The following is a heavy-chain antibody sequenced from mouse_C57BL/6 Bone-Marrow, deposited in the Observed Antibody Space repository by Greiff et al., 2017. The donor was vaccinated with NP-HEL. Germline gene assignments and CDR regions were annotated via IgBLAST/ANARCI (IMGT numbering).Heavy chain of an antibody. Sequence: QVQLQQSGAELVKPGASVKISCKASGYTFTDYYINWVKQRPGQGLEWIGKIGPGSGSTYYNEKFKGKATLTADKSSSTAYMQLSSLTSEDSAVYFCARCITTVVATYWYFDVWGTGTTVTVSS. D-gene: IGHD1-1*01. J-gene: IGHJ1*03. CDR2: IGPGSGST. CDR1: GYTFTDYY. V-gene: IGHV1-77*01. CDR3: ARCITTVVATYWYFDV.